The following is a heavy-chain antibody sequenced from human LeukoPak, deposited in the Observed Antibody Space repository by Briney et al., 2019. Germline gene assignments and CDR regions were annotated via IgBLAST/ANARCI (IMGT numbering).Heavy chain of an antibody. CDR1: GFTFSSYG. Sequence: PGGSLRLSCAASGFTFSSYGMHWVRQAPGKGLEWVAVISYDGSNKHYADSVKGRFTISRDNSKNTLYLQMNSLRAEDTAVYYCAKGEAPDYWGQGTLVTVSS. CDR2: ISYDGSNK. CDR3: AKGEAPDY. J-gene: IGHJ4*02. V-gene: IGHV3-30*18.